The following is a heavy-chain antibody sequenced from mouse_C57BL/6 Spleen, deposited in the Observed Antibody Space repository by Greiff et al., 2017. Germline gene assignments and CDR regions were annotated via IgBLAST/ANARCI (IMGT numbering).Heavy chain of an antibody. Sequence: VQLQQPGAELVRPGSSVKLSCKASGYTFTSYWMDWVKQRPGQGLEWIGNIYPSDSETHYNQKFKDKATLTVDKSSSTAYMQLSSLTSEDSAVXYCARLEDSNLYYCDYWGQGTTLTVSS. V-gene: IGHV1-61*01. CDR3: ARLEDSNLYYCDY. D-gene: IGHD2-5*01. J-gene: IGHJ2*01. CDR1: GYTFTSYW. CDR2: IYPSDSET.